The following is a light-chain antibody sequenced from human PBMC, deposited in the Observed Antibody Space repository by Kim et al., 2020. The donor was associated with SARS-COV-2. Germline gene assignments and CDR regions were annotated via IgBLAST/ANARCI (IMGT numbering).Light chain of an antibody. CDR2: EDS. CDR1: KLGDKY. J-gene: IGLJ2*01. V-gene: IGLV3-1*01. CDR3: QAWDSTTVI. Sequence: SYELTQPPSVSVSPGQTAYITCSGDKLGDKYACWYQQRPGQYPVLVIHEDSQRPSGIPERFSGSKSGDTATLTIGGAQAMDEADYYCQAWDSTTVIFGGGTQLTVL.